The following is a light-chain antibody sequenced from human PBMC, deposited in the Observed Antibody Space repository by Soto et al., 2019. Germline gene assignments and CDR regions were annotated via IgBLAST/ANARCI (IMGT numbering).Light chain of an antibody. J-gene: IGLJ1*01. Sequence: QSVLTQPASVSGSPGQSITISCAGTSSDVGSYNLVSWYQNHPGKAPKLMIYEGSKRPSGVSNRFSGSKSGTTASLTISGLQAADEADYFCFSYAGSSTCVFGTGTKVTVL. V-gene: IGLV2-23*01. CDR3: FSYAGSSTCV. CDR2: EGS. CDR1: SSDVGSYNL.